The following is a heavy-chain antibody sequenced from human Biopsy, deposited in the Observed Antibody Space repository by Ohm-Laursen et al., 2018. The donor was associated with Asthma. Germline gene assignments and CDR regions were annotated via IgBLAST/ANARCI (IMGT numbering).Heavy chain of an antibody. CDR2: ITGSGGGT. CDR3: AKAREDIVVVVAVSDS. V-gene: IGHV3-23*01. J-gene: IGHJ4*02. CDR1: GFTFSNFA. Sequence: SLRLSCTASGFTFSNFAMTWVRQAPGKGLEWVSSITGSGGGTYYADSVKGRFTVSRDNSKNTLYLQISSLRAEDTAVYYCAKAREDIVVVVAVSDSWGQGTLVTVSS. D-gene: IGHD2-15*01.